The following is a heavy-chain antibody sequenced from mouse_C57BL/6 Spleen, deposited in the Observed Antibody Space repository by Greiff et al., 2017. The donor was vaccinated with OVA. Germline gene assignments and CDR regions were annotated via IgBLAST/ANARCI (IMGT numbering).Heavy chain of an antibody. D-gene: IGHD1-1*01. CDR3: ARDYYGSSSFAY. CDR1: GYTFTSYW. J-gene: IGHJ3*01. Sequence: QVQLQQPGAELVKPGASVKMSCKASGYTFTSYWITWVKQRPGQGLEWIGDIYPGSGSTNYNEKFKSKATLTLDTSSSTAYMQLSSLTSEDSAVYYCARDYYGSSSFAYWGQGTLVTVSA. V-gene: IGHV1-55*01. CDR2: IYPGSGST.